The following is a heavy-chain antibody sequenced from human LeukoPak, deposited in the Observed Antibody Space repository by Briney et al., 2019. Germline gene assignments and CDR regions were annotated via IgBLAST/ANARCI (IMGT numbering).Heavy chain of an antibody. V-gene: IGHV3-48*03. CDR1: GFTFSNYE. Sequence: PGGSLRLSCAASGFTFSNYEMNWVRQAPGKGLEWVAHISRSGTALYYADSVKGRFTISRDNARNSLDLQMNSLRAEDTAVYYCAKWSELPYFDYWGQGAPVTVSS. D-gene: IGHD2-15*01. J-gene: IGHJ4*02. CDR3: AKWSELPYFDY. CDR2: ISRSGTAL.